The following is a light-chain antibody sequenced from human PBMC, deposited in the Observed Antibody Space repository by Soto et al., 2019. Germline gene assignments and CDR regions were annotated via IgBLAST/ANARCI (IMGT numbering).Light chain of an antibody. Sequence: IKCTNSPFSLSASVGERVTITCRASQGISSYLAWYQQKPGKAPKLLIYAASTLQSGVPSRFSGSGSGTDFTLTIISLQPEDFATYFCQQLTSYPITFGQGTRLEI. CDR1: QGISSY. J-gene: IGKJ5*01. CDR2: AAS. CDR3: QQLTSYPIT. V-gene: IGKV1-9*01.